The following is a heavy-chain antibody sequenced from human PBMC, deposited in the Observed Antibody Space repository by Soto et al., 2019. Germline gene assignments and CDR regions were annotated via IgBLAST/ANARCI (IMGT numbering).Heavy chain of an antibody. D-gene: IGHD2-2*01. Sequence: QVQLVQSGAEVKKPGSSVKVSCKASGGTFSSYAISRVRQAPGQGLEWMGGIIPIPGTANYAQKFQGRVTITADESTSTAAMVLSSLRSEDTAVDYYARSQRGSTSREIYYYYYYGMDVWGQGTTVTVSS. CDR2: IIPIPGTA. CDR3: ARSQRGSTSREIYYYYYYGMDV. J-gene: IGHJ6*02. V-gene: IGHV1-69*01. CDR1: GGTFSSYA.